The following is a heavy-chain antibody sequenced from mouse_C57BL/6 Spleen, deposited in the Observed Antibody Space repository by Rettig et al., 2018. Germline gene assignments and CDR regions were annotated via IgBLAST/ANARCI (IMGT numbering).Heavy chain of an antibody. Sequence: ASGYTFTDYEMHWVKQTPVHGLEWIGAIDPETGGTAYNQKFKGKAILTADKSSSTAYMELRSLTSEDSAVYYCTRSYDYAFAYWGQGTLVTVSA. CDR1: GYTFTDYE. CDR2: IDPETGGT. J-gene: IGHJ3*01. D-gene: IGHD2-4*01. V-gene: IGHV1-15*01. CDR3: TRSYDYAFAY.